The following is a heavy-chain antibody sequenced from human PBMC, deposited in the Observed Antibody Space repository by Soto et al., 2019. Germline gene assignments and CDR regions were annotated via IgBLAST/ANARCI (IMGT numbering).Heavy chain of an antibody. J-gene: IGHJ4*02. CDR1: GGSISSYY. CDR3: AREEGSSGWYSPPYYFDY. CDR2: IYTSGST. Sequence: PSETLSLTCTVSGGSISSYYWSWIRRPAGKGLEWIGRIYTSGSTNYNPSLKSRVTMSVDTSKNQFSLKLSSVTAADTAVYYCAREEGSSGWYSPPYYFDYWGQGTLVTVSS. D-gene: IGHD6-19*01. V-gene: IGHV4-4*07.